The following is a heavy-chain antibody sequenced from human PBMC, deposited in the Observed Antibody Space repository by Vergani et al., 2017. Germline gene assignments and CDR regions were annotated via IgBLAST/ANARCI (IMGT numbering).Heavy chain of an antibody. CDR3: ARVHDYGDSHDAFDI. V-gene: IGHV3-48*03. D-gene: IGHD4-17*01. Sequence: EVQLVESGGGLVQPGGSLRLSCAASGFALNRHAMYWVRQAPGKGLEWVSYISSSGSTIYYADSVKGRFTISRDNAKNSLYLQMNSLRAEDTAVYYCARVHDYGDSHDAFDIWGQGTMVTVSS. CDR2: ISSSGSTI. CDR1: GFALNRHA. J-gene: IGHJ3*02.